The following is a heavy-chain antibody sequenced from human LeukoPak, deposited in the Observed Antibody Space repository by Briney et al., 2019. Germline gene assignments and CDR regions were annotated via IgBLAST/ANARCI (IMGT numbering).Heavy chain of an antibody. CDR3: ARGAGVTMEEKNFDY. V-gene: IGHV1-8*02. D-gene: IGHD3-10*01. J-gene: IGHJ4*02. CDR2: MNPNSGNT. CDR1: GGTFSSYA. Sequence: ASVKVSCKASGGTFSSYAISWVRQAPGQGLEWMGWMNPNSGNTGYAQKFQGRVTMTRNTSISTAYMELSSLRSEDTAVYYCARGAGVTMEEKNFDYWGQGTLVTVSS.